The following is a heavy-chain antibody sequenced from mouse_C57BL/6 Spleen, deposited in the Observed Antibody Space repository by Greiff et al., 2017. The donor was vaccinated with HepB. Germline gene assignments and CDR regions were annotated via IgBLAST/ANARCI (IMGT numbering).Heavy chain of an antibody. D-gene: IGHD1-1*01. CDR2: IYPGDGDT. CDR3: ARSPYDGSSYAFDD. CDR1: GYAFSSSW. J-gene: IGHJ2*01. Sequence: QVQLKESGPELVKPGASVKISCKASGYAFSSSWMNWVKQRPGKGLEWIGRIYPGDGDTNYNGKFKGKATLTADKSSSTAYMQLSSLTSEDSAVYFCARSPYDGSSYAFDDWGQGTTLTVSS. V-gene: IGHV1-82*01.